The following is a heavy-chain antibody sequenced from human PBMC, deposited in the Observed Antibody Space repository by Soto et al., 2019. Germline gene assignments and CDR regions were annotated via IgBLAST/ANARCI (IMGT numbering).Heavy chain of an antibody. CDR2: IFYWGST. V-gene: IGHV4-59*01. CDR3: ARDRGGTIAARRGWFDS. CDR1: GDSISTYY. Sequence: PETLSLTCTVSGDSISTYYWSWIRQPTGKGLEWIGYIFYWGSTNYNPSLKSRVTISVDTSKNQFSLKLSSVTAADTAVYYCARDRGGTIAARRGWFDSWGQGMLVTVSS. J-gene: IGHJ5*01. D-gene: IGHD6-6*01.